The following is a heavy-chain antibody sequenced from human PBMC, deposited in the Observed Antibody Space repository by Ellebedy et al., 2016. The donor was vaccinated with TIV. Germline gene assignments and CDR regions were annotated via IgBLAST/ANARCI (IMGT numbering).Heavy chain of an antibody. CDR2: VYYNGNT. D-gene: IGHD3-10*01. V-gene: IGHV4-39*02. Sequence: MPSETLSLTCTVSGDSIRNSRYYWGWIRQPPGKGLEWIGSVYYNGNTYYNPSLKSRVTITVDTSKNQFSLRLRSVTAADTAVYYCGREGGSGSYYNSYWGQGTLVTVSS. CDR3: GREGGSGSYYNSY. J-gene: IGHJ4*02. CDR1: GDSIRNSRYY.